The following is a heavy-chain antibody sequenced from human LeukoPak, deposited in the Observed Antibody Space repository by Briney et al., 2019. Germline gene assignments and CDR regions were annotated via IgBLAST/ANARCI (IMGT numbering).Heavy chain of an antibody. Sequence: SETLSLTCAVYGGSFSGYYWSWIRQPPAKGMEWIGEINHSGSTNYNPSLKSRVTISVDTSKNQFSLKLSSVTAADTAVYYCARGRITIAFDIWGQGTMVTVSS. CDR3: ARGRITIAFDI. CDR2: INHSGST. D-gene: IGHD3-3*01. CDR1: GGSFSGYY. V-gene: IGHV4-34*01. J-gene: IGHJ3*02.